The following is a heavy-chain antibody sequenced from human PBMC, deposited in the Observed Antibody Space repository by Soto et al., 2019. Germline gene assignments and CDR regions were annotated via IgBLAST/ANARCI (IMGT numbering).Heavy chain of an antibody. D-gene: IGHD3-10*01. CDR1: GFTFSGSA. CDR3: TRHVLGSGSPPFDY. J-gene: IGHJ4*02. CDR2: IRSKANSYAT. Sequence: EVQLVESGGGLVQPGGSLKLSCAASGFTFSGSAMHWVRQASGKGLEWVGRIRSKANSYATAYAASVKGRFTISRDDSKNTAYLQMNSLKTEDTAVYYCTRHVLGSGSPPFDYWGQGTLVTVSS. V-gene: IGHV3-73*01.